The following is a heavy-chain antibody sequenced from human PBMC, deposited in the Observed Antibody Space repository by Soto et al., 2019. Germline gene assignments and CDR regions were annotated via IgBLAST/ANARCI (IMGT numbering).Heavy chain of an antibody. D-gene: IGHD3-22*01. V-gene: IGHV3-21*06. CDR2: ISSRSTVI. CDR3: ARDAPLSMRVVVGADDF. Sequence: EVQLVDSGAGLVRPGGSLRLSCTVLGFALTNENLNCVRQPRGKGLEWVPSISSRSTVINYADSVKDRFTISRDNDKGLVYLQMNSLRAEDTAVYYCARDAPLSMRVVVGADDFWDQGTLVTVSS. CDR1: GFALTNEN. J-gene: IGHJ4*02.